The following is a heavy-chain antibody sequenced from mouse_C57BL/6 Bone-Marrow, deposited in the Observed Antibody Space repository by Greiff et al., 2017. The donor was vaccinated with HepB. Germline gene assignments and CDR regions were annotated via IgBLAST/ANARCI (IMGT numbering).Heavy chain of an antibody. CDR1: GYTFTSYW. J-gene: IGHJ4*01. D-gene: IGHD1-1*02. CDR2: IYPGSGST. Sequence: QVQLQQPGAELVKPGASVRMSCKASGYTFTSYWINWVKQRPGQGLEWIGDIYPGSGSTNYNEKFKSKATLTVDTSSSTAYMQLSSLTSEDSAVYYCARLYQLWDAMDYWGQGTSVTVSS. V-gene: IGHV1-55*01. CDR3: ARLYQLWDAMDY.